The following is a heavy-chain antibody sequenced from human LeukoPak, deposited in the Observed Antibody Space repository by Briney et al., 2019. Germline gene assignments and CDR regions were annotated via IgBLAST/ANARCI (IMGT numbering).Heavy chain of an antibody. D-gene: IGHD3-10*01. Sequence: GGSLRLSCAASGFTFSRYAMHWVRQAPGKGLEYVSAISSNGGSTYYADSVKGRFTISRDNSRNTLHLQMSSLRVEDTAVYYCVKDSSSWSYFDYWGQGTLITVSS. V-gene: IGHV3-64D*06. CDR3: VKDSSSWSYFDY. CDR1: GFTFSRYA. CDR2: ISSNGGST. J-gene: IGHJ4*02.